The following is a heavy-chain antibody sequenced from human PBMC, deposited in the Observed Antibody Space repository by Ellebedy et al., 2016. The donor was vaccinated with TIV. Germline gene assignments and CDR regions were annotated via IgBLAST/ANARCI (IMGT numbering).Heavy chain of an antibody. Sequence: GGSLRLSCAASTFSFRSYWMTWVRQPPGKGLEWVANINQDGSDKYYVDSVKGRFTISRDNAKNSLYLQMTSLRVEDTGVYYCARDGSYGDYLSPTHALEIWGQGTMVTVSS. V-gene: IGHV3-7*01. CDR3: ARDGSYGDYLSPTHALEI. J-gene: IGHJ3*02. CDR1: TFSFRSYW. D-gene: IGHD4-17*01. CDR2: INQDGSDK.